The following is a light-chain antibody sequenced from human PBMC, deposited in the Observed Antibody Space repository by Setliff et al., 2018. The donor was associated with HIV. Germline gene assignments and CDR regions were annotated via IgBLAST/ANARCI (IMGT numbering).Light chain of an antibody. J-gene: IGLJ1*01. CDR1: NSGSKS. Sequence: SYELTQPPSVSVAPGKTARITCGRNNSGSKSVHWYQQKPGQAPVLVVYDDNDRPSGIPERFSDSNSGNTATLTISRVEAGDEADYYCQVWDGNSDHYVFGTGTKVTVL. V-gene: IGLV3-21*03. CDR3: QVWDGNSDHYV. CDR2: DDN.